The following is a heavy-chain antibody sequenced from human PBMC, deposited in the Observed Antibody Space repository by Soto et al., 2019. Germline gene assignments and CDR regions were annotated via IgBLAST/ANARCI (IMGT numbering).Heavy chain of an antibody. J-gene: IGHJ6*02. CDR3: ARGALRGYSYGPPGGYEYYGIDV. CDR2: IIPIFGTA. D-gene: IGHD5-18*01. V-gene: IGHV1-69*13. Sequence: SVTVSCKASGGTFRSYAISWVRQAPGQGLEWMGGIIPIFGTANYAQKFQGRVKITADESTSTAYMELSSLRSEDTAVYYCARGALRGYSYGPPGGYEYYGIDVWGQGTTVTVSS. CDR1: GGTFRSYA.